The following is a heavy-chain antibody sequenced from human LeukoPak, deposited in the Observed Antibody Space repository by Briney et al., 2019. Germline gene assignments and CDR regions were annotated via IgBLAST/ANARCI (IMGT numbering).Heavy chain of an antibody. CDR1: GFTFSDYA. V-gene: IGHV3-23*01. Sequence: GGSLRLSCVGSGFTFSDYAMSWVRLAPGKGLEWVSAVSNSGGDTYNADSVKGRFTISRDNSRSTLYLQMDSLRAEDTAVYCCANSNWFDPWGQGTLVTVSS. J-gene: IGHJ5*02. CDR3: ANSNWFDP. CDR2: VSNSGGDT.